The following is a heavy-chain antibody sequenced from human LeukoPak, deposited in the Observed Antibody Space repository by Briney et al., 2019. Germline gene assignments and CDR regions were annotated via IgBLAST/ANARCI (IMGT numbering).Heavy chain of an antibody. D-gene: IGHD4-17*01. Sequence: SSETLSLTCTVSGGSISSGDYYWSWIRQPPGKGLEWIGYIYYSGSTHYNPSLKSRVTISVDTSKNQFSLKLSSVTAADTAVYYCASGFTVTTWVAFDIWGQGTMVTVSS. CDR1: GGSISSGDYY. V-gene: IGHV4-30-4*08. CDR3: ASGFTVTTWVAFDI. J-gene: IGHJ3*02. CDR2: IYYSGST.